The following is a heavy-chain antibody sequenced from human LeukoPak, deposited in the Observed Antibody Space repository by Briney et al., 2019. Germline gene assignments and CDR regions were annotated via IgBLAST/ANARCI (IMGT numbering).Heavy chain of an antibody. CDR2: MNPNSGNT. Sequence: ASVKVSCKASGYTFTSYDINWVRQATGQGLEWMGWMNPNSGNTGYAQKFQGRVTMTRNTSISTAYMELSRLRSDDTAVYYCARGVTATYGMDVWGQGTTVTVSS. CDR1: GYTFTSYD. J-gene: IGHJ6*02. D-gene: IGHD5-18*01. CDR3: ARGVTATYGMDV. V-gene: IGHV1-8*01.